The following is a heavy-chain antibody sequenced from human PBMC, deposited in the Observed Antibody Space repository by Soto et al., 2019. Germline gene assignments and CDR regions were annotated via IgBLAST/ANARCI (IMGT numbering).Heavy chain of an antibody. CDR3: ATPFLTRSSWRNTLGEDYKYGTEF. V-gene: IGHV4-34*01. Sequence: SETLSLTCAFYGGSLSGYYWTWIRQPPGKWLEWIGEINPGGITNYNPSVKSRLTISLDTSQKQVSLELTSVTAADTAVYYCATPFLTRSSWRNTLGEDYKYGTEFWGQGTTVIVSS. CDR2: INPGGIT. J-gene: IGHJ6*01. D-gene: IGHD3-16*01. CDR1: GGSLSGYY.